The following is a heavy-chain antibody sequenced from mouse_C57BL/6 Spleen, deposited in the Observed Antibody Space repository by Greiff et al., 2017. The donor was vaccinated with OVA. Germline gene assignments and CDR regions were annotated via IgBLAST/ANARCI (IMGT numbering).Heavy chain of an antibody. J-gene: IGHJ2*01. Sequence: QVQLQQSGAELARPGASVKLSCKASGYTFTSYGLSWVKQRTGQGLEWIGEIYPRSGNTYFNEKFKGKATLTADKSSSTADMELRSLTSEDSAVYFCARLGITTVEGDYWGQGTTLTVSS. CDR1: GYTFTSYG. CDR3: ARLGITTVEGDY. V-gene: IGHV1-81*01. D-gene: IGHD1-1*01. CDR2: IYPRSGNT.